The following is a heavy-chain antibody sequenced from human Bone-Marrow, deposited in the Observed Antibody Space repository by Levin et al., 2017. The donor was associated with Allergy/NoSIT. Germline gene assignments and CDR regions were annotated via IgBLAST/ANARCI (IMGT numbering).Heavy chain of an antibody. CDR2: VSFDGTNK. V-gene: IGHV3-30-3*01. CDR1: GLTLSTYA. D-gene: IGHD3-9*01. Sequence: GGSLRLSCAASGLTLSTYAMHWVRQPPGKGLEWVALVSFDGTNKYYADSVKGRFTISRDNSQNTVSLQMDSLRPEDTGRYYGVRGWLAEAFDLWGQGTLVTVSS. J-gene: IGHJ3*01. CDR3: VRGWLAEAFDL.